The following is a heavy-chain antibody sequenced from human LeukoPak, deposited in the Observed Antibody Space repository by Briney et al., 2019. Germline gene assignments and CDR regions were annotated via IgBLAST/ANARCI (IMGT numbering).Heavy chain of an antibody. V-gene: IGHV4-34*11. CDR1: GGSFSGYY. Sequence: SETLSLTCAVYGGSFSGYYWSWIRQPPGKGLEWIGYIYYSGSTNYNPSLKSRVTISVDTSKKQVSLNLSSVTAADTAVYYCAREYSSGWYIDRYYYYGMDVWDQGTTVTVSS. CDR3: AREYSSGWYIDRYYYYGMDV. CDR2: IYYSGST. J-gene: IGHJ6*02. D-gene: IGHD6-19*01.